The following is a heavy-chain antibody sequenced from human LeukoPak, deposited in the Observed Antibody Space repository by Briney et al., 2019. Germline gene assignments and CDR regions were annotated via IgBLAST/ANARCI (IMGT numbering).Heavy chain of an antibody. V-gene: IGHV1-46*01. CDR1: GYTFTGYY. CDR3: ARDLPDYCSGGSCYSLDY. Sequence: ASVKVSCKASGYTFTGYYMHWVRQAPGQGLEWMGIINPSGGSTSYAQKFQGRVTMTRDTSTSTVYMELSSLRSEDTAVYYCARDLPDYCSGGSCYSLDYWGQGTLVTVSS. CDR2: INPSGGST. J-gene: IGHJ4*02. D-gene: IGHD2-15*01.